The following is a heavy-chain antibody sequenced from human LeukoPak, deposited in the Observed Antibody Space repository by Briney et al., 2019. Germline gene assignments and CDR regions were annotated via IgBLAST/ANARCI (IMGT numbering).Heavy chain of an antibody. CDR2: ISGSGDRT. D-gene: IGHD2-15*01. Sequence: GGSLRLSCAASGFTFSTYAMSWVRQAPGKGLEWVSTISGSGDRTYYADSVKGRFTISRDNSKNTLCLQMNSLRAEDTAVYYCAKQLGYCSDGSCYFPYWGQGTLVTVSS. CDR1: GFTFSTYA. J-gene: IGHJ4*02. CDR3: AKQLGYCSDGSCYFPY. V-gene: IGHV3-23*01.